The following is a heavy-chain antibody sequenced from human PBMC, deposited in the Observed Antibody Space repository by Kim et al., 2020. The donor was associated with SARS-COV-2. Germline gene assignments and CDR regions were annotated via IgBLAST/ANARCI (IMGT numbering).Heavy chain of an antibody. CDR3: ARDSLVGATNYYYGMDV. V-gene: IGHV4-61*01. Sequence: SETLSLTCTVSGGSVSSGSYYWSWIRQPPGKGLEWIGYIYYSGSTNYNPSLKSRVTISVDTSKNQFSLKLSSVTAADTAVYYCARDSLVGATNYYYGMDVWGQGTTVTVSS. D-gene: IGHD1-26*01. CDR1: GGSVSSGSYY. CDR2: IYYSGST. J-gene: IGHJ6*02.